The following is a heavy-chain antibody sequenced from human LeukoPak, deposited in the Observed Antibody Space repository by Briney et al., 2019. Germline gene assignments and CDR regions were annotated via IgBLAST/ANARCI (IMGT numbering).Heavy chain of an antibody. V-gene: IGHV3-20*04. D-gene: IGHD3-10*01. J-gene: IGHJ4*02. CDR2: INWNGGST. CDR1: GFTFDDYG. CDR3: ARARLHYYGSGSYSFDY. Sequence: PGGSLRLSCAASGFTFDDYGMSWVRQAPGKGLEWVSGINWNGGSTGYADSVKGRFTISRDNAKNSLYLQMNSLRAEDTALYYCARARLHYYGSGSYSFDYWGQGTPVTVSS.